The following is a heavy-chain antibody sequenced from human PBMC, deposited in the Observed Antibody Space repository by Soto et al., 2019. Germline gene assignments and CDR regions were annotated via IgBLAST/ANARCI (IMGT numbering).Heavy chain of an antibody. CDR3: ARHFSSS. J-gene: IGHJ4*02. Sequence: WIXQPPGKGLEGVGSIYYSGSTYYNPSLKXRXXXXXXXXXXQXSLKLSSVTAADTAVYYCARHFSSSWGQGTLVTVSS. D-gene: IGHD6-6*01. V-gene: IGHV4-39*01. CDR2: IYYSGST.